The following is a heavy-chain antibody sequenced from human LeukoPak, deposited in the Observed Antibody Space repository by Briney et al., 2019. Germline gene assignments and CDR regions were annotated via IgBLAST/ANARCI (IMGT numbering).Heavy chain of an antibody. V-gene: IGHV3-21*01. CDR2: ITSSSSYI. CDR1: GFTFSSYS. CDR3: ASWVLLSGASGYSYGYDY. D-gene: IGHD5-18*01. Sequence: GGSLRLSCAASGFTFSSYSMNWVRQAPGKGLEWVSSITSSSSYIYYADSVKGRFTISRDNAKNSLYLQMNSLRAEDTAVYYCASWVLLSGASGYSYGYDYWGQGTLVTVSS. J-gene: IGHJ4*02.